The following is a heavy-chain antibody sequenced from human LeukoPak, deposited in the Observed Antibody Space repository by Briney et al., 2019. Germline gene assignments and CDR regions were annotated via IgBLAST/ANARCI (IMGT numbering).Heavy chain of an antibody. J-gene: IGHJ4*02. CDR1: GDSISSGSYY. Sequence: PSETLSLTCTVSGDSISSGSYYWSWIRQPAGKGLEWIGRIYTSGSTNYNPSLKSRVTISVDTSKNQFSLKLSSVTAADTAVYYCARASSGYPPLFDYWGQGTLVTVSS. CDR2: IYTSGST. D-gene: IGHD3-22*01. V-gene: IGHV4-61*02. CDR3: ARASSGYPPLFDY.